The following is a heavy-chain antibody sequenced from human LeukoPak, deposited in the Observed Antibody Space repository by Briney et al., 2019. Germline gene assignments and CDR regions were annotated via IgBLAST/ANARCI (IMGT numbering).Heavy chain of an antibody. CDR1: GFTFSSYS. CDR3: ARTPVGATGYYYYYGMDV. Sequence: GGSLRLSCAASGFTFSSYSMNWVRQAPGKGLEWVSYISSSGSTIYYADSVKGRFTISRDNAKNSLYLQMNSLRAEDTAVYYCARTPVGATGYYYYYGMDVWGQGTTVTVSS. CDR2: ISSSGSTI. V-gene: IGHV3-48*04. J-gene: IGHJ6*02. D-gene: IGHD1-26*01.